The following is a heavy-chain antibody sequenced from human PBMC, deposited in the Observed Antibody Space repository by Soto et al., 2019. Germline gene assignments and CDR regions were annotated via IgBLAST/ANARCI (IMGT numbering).Heavy chain of an antibody. D-gene: IGHD1-1*01. CDR2: IGVSEGST. Sequence: PGGSLRLSCAASRFTFSNFAMSWVRQAPGKGLEWISSIGVSEGSTYYTDSVRGRFTISGDNSKNTLYLQMNSLRVEDTALYYCAKVMYTWNDVAAFDSWGQGTLVTVSS. J-gene: IGHJ4*02. CDR1: RFTFSNFA. CDR3: AKVMYTWNDVAAFDS. V-gene: IGHV3-23*01.